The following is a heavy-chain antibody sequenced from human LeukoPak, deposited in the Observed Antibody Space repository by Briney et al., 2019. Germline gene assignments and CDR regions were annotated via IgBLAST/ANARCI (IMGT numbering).Heavy chain of an antibody. D-gene: IGHD3-22*01. Sequence: SSETLSLTCAVDCASVSSSYWSWLSQPPGKGLEWLGEINHSGSTNYNPSLKSRVTISVDTSKNQLSLKLSSVTAAERAVYYCALETPASSGPHFDIWGQGTMVTVSS. J-gene: IGHJ3*02. CDR2: INHSGST. V-gene: IGHV4-34*01. CDR3: ALETPASSGPHFDI. CDR1: CASVSSSY.